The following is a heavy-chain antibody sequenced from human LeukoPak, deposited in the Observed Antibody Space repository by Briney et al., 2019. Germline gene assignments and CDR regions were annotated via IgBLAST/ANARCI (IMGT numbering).Heavy chain of an antibody. D-gene: IGHD1-1*01. J-gene: IGHJ6*02. CDR1: GDSVSSNRAA. V-gene: IGHV6-1*01. CDR3: ARGSSLATGTTRYYNGLDV. CDR2: TYYRSQWFV. Sequence: SQTLSLTCAISGDSVSSNRAAWNWIRQSPSRGLEWLGRTYYRSQWFVDYGISVRSRITINPDTSKNQFSLLLNSVTPEDTAVYYCARGSSLATGTTRYYNGLDVWGQGTTVTVSS.